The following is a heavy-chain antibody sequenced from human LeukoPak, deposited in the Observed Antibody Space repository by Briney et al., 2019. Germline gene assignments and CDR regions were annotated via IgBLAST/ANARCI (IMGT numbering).Heavy chain of an antibody. CDR2: IYYSGST. Sequence: SETLSLTCTVSGGSISSGDYYWSWIRQHPGKGLEWIGYIYYSGSTYYNPSLKSRVTISVDTSKNQFSLKLSSVTAADTAVYYCATRHIAAAGVDYWGQGTLVTVSS. V-gene: IGHV4-31*03. D-gene: IGHD6-13*01. CDR1: GGSISSGDYY. CDR3: ATRHIAAAGVDY. J-gene: IGHJ4*02.